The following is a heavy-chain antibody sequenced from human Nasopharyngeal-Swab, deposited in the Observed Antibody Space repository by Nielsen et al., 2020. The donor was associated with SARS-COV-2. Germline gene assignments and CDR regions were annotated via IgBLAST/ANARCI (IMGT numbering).Heavy chain of an antibody. Sequence: GESLRISCAASGFTFSSYSMNWVRRAPGKGLEWVSSISSSSSYIYYADSVKGRFTISRDNAKNSLYLQMNSLRAEDTAVYYCARGSYYYDSSGYYDYWGQGTLVTVSS. CDR1: GFTFSSYS. CDR2: ISSSSSYI. V-gene: IGHV3-21*01. CDR3: ARGSYYYDSSGYYDY. D-gene: IGHD3-22*01. J-gene: IGHJ4*02.